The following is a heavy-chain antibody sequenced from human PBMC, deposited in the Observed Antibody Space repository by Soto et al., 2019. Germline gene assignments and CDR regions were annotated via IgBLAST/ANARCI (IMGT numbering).Heavy chain of an antibody. Sequence: SETLSLTCAVYGGSISSGGYSWSWIRQPPGKGLEWIGYIYHSGSTYYNPSLKSRVTISVDRSKNQFSLKLSSVTAADTAVYYCAGSSYYHNSGMDVWGQGTTVTVSS. CDR3: AGSSYYHNSGMDV. D-gene: IGHD3-22*01. CDR1: GGSISSGGYS. CDR2: IYHSGST. V-gene: IGHV4-30-2*01. J-gene: IGHJ6*02.